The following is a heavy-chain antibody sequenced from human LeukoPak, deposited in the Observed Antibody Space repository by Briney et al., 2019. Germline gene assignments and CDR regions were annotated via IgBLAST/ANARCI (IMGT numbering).Heavy chain of an antibody. CDR1: GFTFSSYA. CDR2: ISSNGGST. V-gene: IGHV3-64*01. Sequence: GGSLRLSCAASGFTFSSYAMHWVRQAPGKGLEYVSAISSNGGSTYYANSVKGRFTISRDNSKNTLYLQMGSPRAEDMAVYYCARSLRLDYWGQGTLVTVSS. J-gene: IGHJ4*02. CDR3: ARSLRLDY.